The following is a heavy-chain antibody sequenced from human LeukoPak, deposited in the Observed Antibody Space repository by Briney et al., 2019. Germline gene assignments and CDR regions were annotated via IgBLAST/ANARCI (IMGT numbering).Heavy chain of an antibody. V-gene: IGHV4-39*07. CDR3: ARGTGTRITIFGVVISAFDI. Sequence: SETLSLTCTVSGGSISSSSYYWGWIRQPPGKGLEWIGDIFHSGSTYYNPSLKSRVTISVDRSKNQFSPKLSSVTAADTAVYYCARGTGTRITIFGVVISAFDIWGQGTTVTVSS. D-gene: IGHD3-3*01. CDR2: IFHSGST. CDR1: GGSISSSSYY. J-gene: IGHJ3*02.